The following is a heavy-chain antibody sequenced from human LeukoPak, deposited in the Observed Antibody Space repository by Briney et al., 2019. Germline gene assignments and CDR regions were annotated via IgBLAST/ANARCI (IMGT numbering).Heavy chain of an antibody. J-gene: IGHJ4*02. CDR2: IIPIFGIA. CDR3: ARNGGTGSSSY. Sequence: SVKVSCKASGGTFSSYAISWVRQAPGQGLEWMGRIIPIFGIANYAQKFQGRVTITADKSTSTAYMELSSLRSEDTAVYYCARNGGTGSSSYWGQGTLVTVSS. V-gene: IGHV1-69*04. D-gene: IGHD6-6*01. CDR1: GGTFSSYA.